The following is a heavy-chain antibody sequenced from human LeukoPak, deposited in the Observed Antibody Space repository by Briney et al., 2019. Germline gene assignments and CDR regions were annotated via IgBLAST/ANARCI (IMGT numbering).Heavy chain of an antibody. Sequence: GGSMRLSCAASGFTVSSNYMSWVRQAPGKGLEWVLVIYSGGSTYYADSVKGRFTISRDNSKNTVYLQMNSLRAEDTAVYYCARASIRHSRDASMVSSFGGFDYWGQGTLVTVSS. CDR1: GFTVSSNY. CDR3: ARASIRHSRDASMVSSFGGFDY. J-gene: IGHJ4*02. CDR2: IYSGGST. V-gene: IGHV3-53*01. D-gene: IGHD5-18*01.